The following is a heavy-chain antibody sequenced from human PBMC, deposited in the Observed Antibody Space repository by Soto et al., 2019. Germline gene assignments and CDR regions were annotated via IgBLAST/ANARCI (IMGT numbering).Heavy chain of an antibody. J-gene: IGHJ3*02. Sequence: EVQLVESGGGLVQPGGSLRLSCAASGFNFSSYDMHWVRQATGKGLEWVSAIGTAGDTYYAGSVKGRFTISRENAKNSLYLQMNSLRAGDTAVYYCATDGGLVFAYAFDIWGQGTMVTVSS. CDR1: GFNFSSYD. CDR3: ATDGGLVFAYAFDI. D-gene: IGHD3-16*01. CDR2: IGTAGDT. V-gene: IGHV3-13*01.